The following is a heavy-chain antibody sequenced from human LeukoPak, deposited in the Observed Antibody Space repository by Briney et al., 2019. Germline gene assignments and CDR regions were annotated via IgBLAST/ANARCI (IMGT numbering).Heavy chain of an antibody. CDR2: ISWNSGSI. V-gene: IGHV3-9*03. Sequence: GGSLRLSCAASGFTFDDYAMHWVRQAPGQGLEWVSGISWNSGSIGYADSVKGRFTISRDNAKNSLYLQMNSLRAEDMALYYCAKDMSRGGFDYWGQGTLVTVSS. CDR1: GFTFDDYA. CDR3: AKDMSRGGFDY. J-gene: IGHJ4*02. D-gene: IGHD3-16*01.